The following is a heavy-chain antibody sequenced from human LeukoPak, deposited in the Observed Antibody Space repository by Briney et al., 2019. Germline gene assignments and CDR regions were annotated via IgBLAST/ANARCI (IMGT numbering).Heavy chain of an antibody. CDR2: ISYDGSNK. V-gene: IGHV3-30-3*01. J-gene: IGHJ5*02. CDR3: ASNPRRAYWFDP. D-gene: IGHD6-6*01. CDR1: GFTFSTSA. Sequence: GGSLRLSCSVSGFTFSTSAMHWVRQAPGKGLEWVAVISYDGSNKYYAESVKGRFTISRDNSKNTLYVQMNSLRAEDTAVYYCASNPRRAYWFDPWGQGTLVTVSS.